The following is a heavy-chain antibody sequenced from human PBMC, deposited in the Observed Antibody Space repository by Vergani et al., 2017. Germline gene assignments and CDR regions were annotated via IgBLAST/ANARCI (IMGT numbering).Heavy chain of an antibody. CDR1: GGAVNSGSNF. Sequence: QVQLQESGPGLVKPSQTLSLTCSVSGGAVNSGSNFWTWIRQPAGKGLEWIGRTSTDGSTNYNPSLKSRVTVSVDTSKTQISLRLTSVTAEDTAVYYCARLSVADNWFDPWGQGTLVTVSS. V-gene: IGHV4-61*02. J-gene: IGHJ5*02. CDR3: ARLSVADNWFDP. D-gene: IGHD6-19*01. CDR2: TSTDGST.